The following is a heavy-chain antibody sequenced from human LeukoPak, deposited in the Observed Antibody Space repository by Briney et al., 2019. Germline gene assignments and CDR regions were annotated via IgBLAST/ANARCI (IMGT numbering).Heavy chain of an antibody. CDR2: ISYDGSNK. D-gene: IGHD6-25*01. CDR3: AKGTRRGRAY. V-gene: IGHV3-30*18. J-gene: IGHJ4*02. Sequence: GGSLRLSCAASGFTFSSYGMHWVRQAPGKGLEWVAVISYDGSNKYYADSVKGRFTISRDNSKNTLYLQMNSLRAEDTAVYYCAKGTRRGRAYWGQGTLVTVSS. CDR1: GFTFSSYG.